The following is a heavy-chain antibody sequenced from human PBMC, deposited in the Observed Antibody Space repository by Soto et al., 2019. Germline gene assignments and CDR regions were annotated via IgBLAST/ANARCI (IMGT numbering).Heavy chain of an antibody. CDR2: ISYDGSNK. CDR3: AKGGTDWNYVKYDY. D-gene: IGHD1-7*01. V-gene: IGHV3-30*18. J-gene: IGHJ4*02. Sequence: GGSLRLSCAASGFTFSSYGMHWVRQAPGKGLEWVAVISYDGSNKYYADSVKGRFTISRDNSKNTLYLQMNSLRAEDTAVYYCAKGGTDWNYVKYDYRGQGTLVTVSS. CDR1: GFTFSSYG.